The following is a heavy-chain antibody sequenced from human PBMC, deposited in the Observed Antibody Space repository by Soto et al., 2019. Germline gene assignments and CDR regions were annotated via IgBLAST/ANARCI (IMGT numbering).Heavy chain of an antibody. CDR2: IHHSGSI. J-gene: IGHJ6*04. V-gene: IGHV4-30-4*08. Sequence: QVQLQQSGPGLVKPSQTLSLTCTVSGDSISSDYYHWTWIRQSPGKGLEWIWYIHHSGSILYNPSFKSRVTISVSTSKNQFSPHLTSVTAADTAVYFGAREDDGGDSLDVWGKGATVTVSS. D-gene: IGHD2-21*02. CDR3: AREDDGGDSLDV. CDR1: GDSISSDYYH.